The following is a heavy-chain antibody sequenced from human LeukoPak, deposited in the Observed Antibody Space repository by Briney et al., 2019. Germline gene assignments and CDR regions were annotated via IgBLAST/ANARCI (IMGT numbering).Heavy chain of an antibody. Sequence: PSETLSLTCTVSGDSIGTYYWSWIRQPPGKGLEWIGNIYHRGGTNYNPSLKGRVTISVDTSKNQFSLKLSSVTAADTAVYYCARHPPSDCGDYVRDYWGQGILVTVSS. CDR2: IYHRGGT. D-gene: IGHD4-17*01. CDR3: ARHPPSDCGDYVRDY. J-gene: IGHJ4*02. CDR1: GDSIGTYY. V-gene: IGHV4-59*08.